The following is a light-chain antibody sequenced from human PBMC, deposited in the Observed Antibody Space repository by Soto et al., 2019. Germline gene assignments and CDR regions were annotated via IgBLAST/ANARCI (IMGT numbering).Light chain of an antibody. CDR2: DVA. CDR1: SNEIGGYDS. V-gene: IGLV2-14*03. Sequence: QSALTQPASVSGSLGQSITISCTGTSNEIGGYDSVSWYQKHPGKAPQLIIYDVAARPSGVSNRFSGSKSGNTASLTISGLQAEDEADSYCTSYSGAITLGGFGTGTKVTVL. CDR3: TSYSGAITLGG. J-gene: IGLJ1*01.